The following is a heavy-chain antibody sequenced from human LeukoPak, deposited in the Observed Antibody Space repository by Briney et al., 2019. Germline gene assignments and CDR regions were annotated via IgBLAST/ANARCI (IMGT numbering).Heavy chain of an antibody. CDR2: IYSAGTA. V-gene: IGHV3-66*01. J-gene: IGHJ4*02. D-gene: IGHD5-12*01. CDR1: GFTVSSVY. Sequence: PGGSLRLSCAASGFTVSSVYMNWVRQAPGKGLEWVSVIYSAGTAHYADSVEGRFSISRDNSKNTLYLQLNSLRVEDTAVYYCAKDRSGGGYDYGDYWGQGTLVTVSS. CDR3: AKDRSGGGYDYGDY.